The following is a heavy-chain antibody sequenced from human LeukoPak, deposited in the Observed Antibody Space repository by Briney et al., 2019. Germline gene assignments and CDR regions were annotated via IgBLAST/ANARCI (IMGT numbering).Heavy chain of an antibody. D-gene: IGHD1-26*01. V-gene: IGHV3-7*01. Sequence: PGGSLRLSCAASGFTFSRYWMSWVRQAPGKGLEMVANIREDGHEKFYGDSVEGRFTVSRDNAKNSLYLQMNSLTVEDTAVYYCARDREGSRDAFDIWGQGTMVTVSS. J-gene: IGHJ3*02. CDR1: GFTFSRYW. CDR2: IREDGHEK. CDR3: ARDREGSRDAFDI.